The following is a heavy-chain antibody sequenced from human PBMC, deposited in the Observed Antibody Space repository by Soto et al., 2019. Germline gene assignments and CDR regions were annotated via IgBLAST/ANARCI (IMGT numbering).Heavy chain of an antibody. D-gene: IGHD4-17*01. V-gene: IGHV3-30*18. CDR2: ISYDGSNK. CDR1: GFTFSSYG. Sequence: PGGSLRLSCAASGFTFSSYGMHWVRQAPGKGLEWVAVISYDGSNKYYADSVKGRFTISRDNSKNTLYLQMNSLRAEDTAVYYCAKDLGPYGDPIGWGQGTLVTVSS. CDR3: AKDLGPYGDPIG. J-gene: IGHJ4*02.